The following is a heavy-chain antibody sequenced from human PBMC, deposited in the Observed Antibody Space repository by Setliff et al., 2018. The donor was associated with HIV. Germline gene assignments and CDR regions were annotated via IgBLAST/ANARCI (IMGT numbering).Heavy chain of an antibody. CDR3: ARPGATGGAYDI. J-gene: IGHJ3*02. V-gene: IGHV3-11*06. Sequence: PGGSLRLSCAASGFTFSDYYMNWIRQAPGKGLEWVSYISSSGSLYTNYADSVKGRFTISRDNAKNTLYLQINSLRAEDTAVYYCARPGATGGAYDIWGQGTTVTVSS. D-gene: IGHD3-16*01. CDR1: GFTFSDYY. CDR2: ISSSGSLYT.